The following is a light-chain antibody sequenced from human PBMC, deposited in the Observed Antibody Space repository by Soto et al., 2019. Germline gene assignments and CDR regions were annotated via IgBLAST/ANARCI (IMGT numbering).Light chain of an antibody. CDR1: QTIHSY. CDR3: QQTFSTPWT. CDR2: SAS. Sequence: DVQMTQSPSSLSASVGDRITLTCRASQTIHSYLHWYQFKPGKAPQLLIQSASSLHSGVPSRFSGSGSGTHFTLIISSLQPEDSATYYCQQTFSTPWTFGQGTMVEIK. J-gene: IGKJ1*01. V-gene: IGKV1-39*01.